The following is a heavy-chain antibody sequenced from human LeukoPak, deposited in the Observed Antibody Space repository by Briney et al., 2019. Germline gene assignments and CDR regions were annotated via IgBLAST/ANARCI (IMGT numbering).Heavy chain of an antibody. CDR2: MNPNSGNT. CDR3: ARGEGDHNP. Sequence: ASVKVSCKASGGTFSSYAINWVRQATGQGLEWMGWMNPNSGNTGYAQKFQGRVTMTRDTSISTAYMELSSLRSEDTAVYYCARGEGDHNPWGQGTLVTVSS. CDR1: GGTFSSYA. J-gene: IGHJ5*02. V-gene: IGHV1-8*02.